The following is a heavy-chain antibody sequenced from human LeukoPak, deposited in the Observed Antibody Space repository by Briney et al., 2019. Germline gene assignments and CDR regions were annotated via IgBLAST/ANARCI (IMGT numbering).Heavy chain of an antibody. Sequence: SETLSLTCTVSGGSISSSNYYGGWIRQPPGKGLEWIGSIYYRGSTYYNPSLKSRITISVDTSKSQFSLKLSSVTAADTAVYYCASVAVTGTPNYWGQGTLVTGSS. CDR1: GGSISSSNYY. D-gene: IGHD6-19*01. V-gene: IGHV4-39*01. J-gene: IGHJ4*02. CDR3: ASVAVTGTPNY. CDR2: IYYRGST.